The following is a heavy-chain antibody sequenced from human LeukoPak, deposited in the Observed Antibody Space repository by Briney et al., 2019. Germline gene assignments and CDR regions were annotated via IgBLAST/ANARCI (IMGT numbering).Heavy chain of an antibody. CDR3: ARDLVGWYDPQYYYYYGMDV. V-gene: IGHV3-30*04. D-gene: IGHD6-19*01. J-gene: IGHJ6*02. CDR1: GFTFSSYA. CDR2: ISYDGSNK. Sequence: GGSLRLSCAASGFTFSSYAMHWVRQAPGKGLAWVAVISYDGSNKYYAGSVKGRFTISRDNSKNTLYLQMNSLRAEDTAVYYCARDLVGWYDPQYYYYYGMDVWGQGTTVTVSS.